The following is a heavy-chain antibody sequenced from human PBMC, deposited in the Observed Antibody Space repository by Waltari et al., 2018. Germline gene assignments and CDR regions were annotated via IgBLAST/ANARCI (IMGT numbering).Heavy chain of an antibody. J-gene: IGHJ4*02. CDR1: GFTFSNYW. Sequence: EVQLVESGGGLVQPGGSLRLSCAASGFTFSNYWMHWVRRAPGRGLVLVSRIYSEEGTATYADSVKGRFTISRDNAKNTLYLQMNSLRAEDTAMYYCVRDLGISNFDYWGQGTLVTVSS. CDR2: IYSEEGTA. V-gene: IGHV3-74*03. CDR3: VRDLGISNFDY. D-gene: IGHD3-16*01.